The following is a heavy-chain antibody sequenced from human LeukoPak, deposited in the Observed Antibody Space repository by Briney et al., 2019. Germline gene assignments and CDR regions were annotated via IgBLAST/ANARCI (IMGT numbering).Heavy chain of an antibody. CDR1: GFTFSHYF. Sequence: PGGSLRLSCAASGFTFSHYFMHWVRQAPDKGLEWVAVIASDGSQTFYVESVKGRFTISRDNAKNSLYLQMNSLRAEDTAVYYCAAGPTSPPYYYGSGSYYRNDAFDIWGQGTMVTVSS. D-gene: IGHD3-10*01. V-gene: IGHV3-30-3*01. CDR2: IASDGSQT. J-gene: IGHJ3*02. CDR3: AAGPTSPPYYYGSGSYYRNDAFDI.